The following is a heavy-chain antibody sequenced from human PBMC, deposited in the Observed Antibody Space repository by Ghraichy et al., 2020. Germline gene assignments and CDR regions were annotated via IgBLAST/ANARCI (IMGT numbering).Heavy chain of an antibody. J-gene: IGHJ4*02. CDR3: ASQNPLMRWPFDY. CDR2: IKQDGSEK. CDR1: GFTFSSYW. Sequence: GESLNISCAASGFTFSSYWMSWVRQAPGKGLEWVANIKQDGSEKYYLDSVKGRFTISRDNAKNSLYLQMNSLRAEDTAVYYCASQNPLMRWPFDYWGQGTLVTVSS. V-gene: IGHV3-7*01. D-gene: IGHD4-23*01.